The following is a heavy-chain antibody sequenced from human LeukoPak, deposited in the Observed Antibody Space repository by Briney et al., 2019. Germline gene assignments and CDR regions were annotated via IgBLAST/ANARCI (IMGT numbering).Heavy chain of an antibody. V-gene: IGHV3-30*12. D-gene: IGHD6-19*01. J-gene: IGHJ4*02. CDR1: GFSFSSSG. Sequence: GGSLRLSCAASGFSFSSSGMHWVRQAPGKGLEWVATISYDGSNKYYADSVRGRFTISRDNAKNSLYLQMNSLRAGDTAVYYCARGSGGVFDYWGQGTLVTVSS. CDR2: ISYDGSNK. CDR3: ARGSGGVFDY.